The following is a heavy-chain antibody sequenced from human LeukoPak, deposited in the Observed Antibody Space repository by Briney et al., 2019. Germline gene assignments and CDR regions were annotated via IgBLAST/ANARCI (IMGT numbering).Heavy chain of an antibody. CDR2: IKSKTGGGTT. Sequence: GGSLRLSCAASGFTFSNAWMNWVRQAPGKGLEWVGRIKSKTGGGTTDYAAPVKGRFTISRDDSKNTLYLQMNSLKTEDTAVYYCTTDSDSGGPNWGQGTLVTVSS. J-gene: IGHJ4*02. D-gene: IGHD1-26*01. CDR1: GFTFSNAW. CDR3: TTDSDSGGPN. V-gene: IGHV3-15*07.